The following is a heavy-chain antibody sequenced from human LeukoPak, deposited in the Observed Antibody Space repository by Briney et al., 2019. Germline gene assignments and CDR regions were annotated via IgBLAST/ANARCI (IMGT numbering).Heavy chain of an antibody. J-gene: IGHJ4*02. V-gene: IGHV1-2*02. CDR1: GYTFTGYY. CDR2: INPNSGGT. D-gene: IGHD3-22*01. CDR3: ARDIGSSGIKGYYFDY. Sequence: ASVKVSCKASGYTFTGYYMHWVRQAPGQGLEWMGWINPNSGGTNYAQKFQGRVTMTRDTSTSTVYMELSSLRPEDTAVYYCARDIGSSGIKGYYFDYWGQGTLVTVSS.